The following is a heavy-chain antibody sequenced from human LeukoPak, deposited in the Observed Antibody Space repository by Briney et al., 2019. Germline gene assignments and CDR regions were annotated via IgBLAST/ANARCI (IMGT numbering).Heavy chain of an antibody. CDR1: GFTVSSNY. D-gene: IGHD6-13*01. V-gene: IGHV3-53*01. CDR2: IYSGGNT. J-gene: IGHJ4*02. CDR3: ARCDSSSWYGIDY. Sequence: GGSLRLSCAAPGFTVSSNYMGWVRQAPGKGLEWVSVIYSGGNTYYADSVKGRFTISRDNSRNTMDLQMNSLRAEDTAVYYCARCDSSSWYGIDYWGQGTLVTVSS.